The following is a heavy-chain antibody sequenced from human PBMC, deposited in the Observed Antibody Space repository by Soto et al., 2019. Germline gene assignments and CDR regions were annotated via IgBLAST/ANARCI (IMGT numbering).Heavy chain of an antibody. J-gene: IGHJ6*03. CDR2: FDPEDGET. CDR1: GYTLTELS. Sequence: GASVKVSCKVSGYTLTELSMHWVRQAPGKGLEWMGGFDPEDGETIYAQKFQGRVTMTEDTSTDTAYMELSSLRSEDTAVYYCALPDQSPYSYYYYMDVWGKGTTVTVSS. V-gene: IGHV1-24*01. CDR3: ALPDQSPYSYYYYMDV.